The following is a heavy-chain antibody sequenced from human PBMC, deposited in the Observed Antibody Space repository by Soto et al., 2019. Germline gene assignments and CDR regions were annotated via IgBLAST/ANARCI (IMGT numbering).Heavy chain of an antibody. J-gene: IGHJ4*02. CDR3: ARDPQPYYYDSSGHNYFDY. CDR2: ISSSSSTI. Sequence: PGGSLRLSCAASGFTFSSYSMNWVRQAPGKGLEWVSYISSSSSTIYYADSVKGRFTISRDNAKNSLYLQMNSLRDEDTAVYYCARDPQPYYYDSSGHNYFDYWGQGTLVTVSS. V-gene: IGHV3-48*02. D-gene: IGHD3-22*01. CDR1: GFTFSSYS.